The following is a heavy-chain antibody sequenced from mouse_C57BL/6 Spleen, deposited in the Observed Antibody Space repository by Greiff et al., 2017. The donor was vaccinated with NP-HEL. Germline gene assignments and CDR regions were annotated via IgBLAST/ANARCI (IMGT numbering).Heavy chain of an antibody. V-gene: IGHV1-72*01. D-gene: IGHD1-1*01. CDR1: GYTFTSYW. CDR3: ARESYYYGSSYCAMDY. Sequence: QVQLQQPGAEFVKPGASVKLSCKASGYTFTSYWMHWVKQRPGRGLEWIGRFDPNSGGTKYNEKFKSKATLTVDKPTSTAYMQLSSLTSEDSAVYYCARESYYYGSSYCAMDYWGQGTSVTVSS. J-gene: IGHJ4*01. CDR2: FDPNSGGT.